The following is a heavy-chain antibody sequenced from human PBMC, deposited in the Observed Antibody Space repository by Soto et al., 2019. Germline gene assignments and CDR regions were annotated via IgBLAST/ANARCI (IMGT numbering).Heavy chain of an antibody. J-gene: IGHJ4*02. CDR1: GFTFTNYW. Sequence: EVQLVQSGGGSVQPGGSLRLSCAASGFTFTNYWMHWVRQVPGKGLVWVSRIDGVGAGTSYSDSVRGRFTISRDNAENMLYLQMNSLRAEYTAVYYRTTVFEYWGQGTLVTVSS. V-gene: IGHV3-74*01. CDR2: IDGVGAGT. CDR3: TTVFEY.